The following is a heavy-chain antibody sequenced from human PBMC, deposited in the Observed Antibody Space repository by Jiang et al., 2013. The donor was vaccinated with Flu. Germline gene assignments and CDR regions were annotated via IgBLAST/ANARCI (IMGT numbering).Heavy chain of an antibody. D-gene: IGHD1-26*01. Sequence: GKGPEWVSGISGSGGSTYDADSVKGRFTISRDNSKNTLYLQMNSLRAEDTAVYYCARSIREWEPLDYWGQGTLVTVSS. V-gene: IGHV3-23*01. CDR3: ARSIREWEPLDY. CDR2: ISGSGGST. J-gene: IGHJ4*02.